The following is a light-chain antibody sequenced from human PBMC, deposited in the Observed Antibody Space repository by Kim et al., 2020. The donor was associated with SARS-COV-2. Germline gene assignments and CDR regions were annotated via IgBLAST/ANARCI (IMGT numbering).Light chain of an antibody. V-gene: IGLV3-19*01. CDR3: NSRDSSGNHYV. CDR1: SLRNYY. Sequence: ALGQTMRITCQGASLRNYYPSWYQQKPGQAPVLVIYGKNNRPSGIPDRFSGSISGTPASLTITGAQAEDEADYYCNSRDSSGNHYVFGTGTKVTVL. J-gene: IGLJ1*01. CDR2: GKN.